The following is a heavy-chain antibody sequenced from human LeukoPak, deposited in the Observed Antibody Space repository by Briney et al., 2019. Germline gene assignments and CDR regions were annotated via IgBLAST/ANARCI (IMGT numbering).Heavy chain of an antibody. J-gene: IGHJ4*02. V-gene: IGHV3-64*01. CDR3: ASSGGVFGYFDY. Sequence: GGSLRLSCAASGFTFSSYAMNWVRQAPGKGLEYVSAISSNGGSTYYANSVKGRSTISRDNSKNTLYLQMGSLRAEDMAVYYCASSGGVFGYFDYWGQGTLVTVSS. D-gene: IGHD3-16*01. CDR2: ISSNGGST. CDR1: GFTFSSYA.